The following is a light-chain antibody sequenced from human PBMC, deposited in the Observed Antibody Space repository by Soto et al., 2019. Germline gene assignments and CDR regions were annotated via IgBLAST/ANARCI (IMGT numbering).Light chain of an antibody. V-gene: IGKV1-39*01. CDR1: QNIGTH. CDR3: QQSHSAPLT. J-gene: IGKJ4*01. Sequence: DVQMTQSPSSLSASVGDRVTISCRSSQNIGTHLNWYQHKPGRAHKLLIYAASTLQIEVPSRFSGSGSGTDFTLTISGLQPEDVSTYSCQQSHSAPLTFGGGTKVEIK. CDR2: AAS.